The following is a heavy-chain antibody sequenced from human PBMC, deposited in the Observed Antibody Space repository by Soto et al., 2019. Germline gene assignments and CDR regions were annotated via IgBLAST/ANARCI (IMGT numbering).Heavy chain of an antibody. CDR2: INAGNGNT. CDR3: ARNHYCSSTSCYYGPYYYGMDV. J-gene: IGHJ6*02. Sequence: ASVKVSCKASGYTFTSYAMHWVRQAPGQRLEWMGWINAGNGNTKYSQRFQGRVTISRDTSASTAYMELSSLRSEDTAVYYCARNHYCSSTSCYYGPYYYGMDVWGQGTTVTVSS. D-gene: IGHD2-2*01. V-gene: IGHV1-3*01. CDR1: GYTFTSYA.